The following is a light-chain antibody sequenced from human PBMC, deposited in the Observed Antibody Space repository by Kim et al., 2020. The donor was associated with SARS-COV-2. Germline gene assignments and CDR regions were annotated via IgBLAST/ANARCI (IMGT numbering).Light chain of an antibody. CDR1: QSVPSDY. CDR2: GGS. Sequence: EIVLTQSPGTLSLSPGESATLSCWASQSVPSDYLAWYQQKSGQAPRLLIYGGSTRAAGISDRFSGSGSGTDFTLTISRLEPEDFAVYYCQQYTRSSITFGGGTRVEIK. V-gene: IGKV3-20*01. J-gene: IGKJ4*01. CDR3: QQYTRSSIT.